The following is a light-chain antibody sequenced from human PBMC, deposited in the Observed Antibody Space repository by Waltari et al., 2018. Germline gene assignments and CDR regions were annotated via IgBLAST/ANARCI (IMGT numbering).Light chain of an antibody. Sequence: DIQMTQSPSSLSASVGDRVTITCRASQSIGTYLHWYQQKPGEAPKLLIYGATSLQTGVPSRVSGSGSGTEFTLTISSLQPKDFATYFCQQSYSGPWTYGPGTKVEIK. CDR2: GAT. V-gene: IGKV1-39*01. J-gene: IGKJ1*01. CDR3: QQSYSGPWT. CDR1: QSIGTY.